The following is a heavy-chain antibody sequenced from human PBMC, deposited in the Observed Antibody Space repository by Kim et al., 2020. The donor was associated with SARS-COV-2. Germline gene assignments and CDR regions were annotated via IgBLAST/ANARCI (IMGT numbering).Heavy chain of an antibody. J-gene: IGHJ3*01. CDR2: FRGSYGTT. Sequence: GGSLRLSCAASGFTFSSYAMSWVCQAPGKGLGWVSGFRGSYGTTYYADSVKGRFTISVDTSRNTLHLQLSGSRAEDTVVYFCAKAGGGIRAWNYFDFCG. D-gene: IGHD1-1*01. CDR3: AKAGGGIRAWNYFDF. V-gene: IGHV3-23*01. CDR1: GFTFSSYA.